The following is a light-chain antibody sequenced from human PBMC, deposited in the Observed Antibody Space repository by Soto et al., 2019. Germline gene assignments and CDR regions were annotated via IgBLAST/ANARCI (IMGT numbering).Light chain of an antibody. J-gene: IGKJ1*01. V-gene: IGKV4-1*01. Sequence: DIVMTQSPDSLAVSLGERATINCKSSQSVLYSSNNKNYLAWYQQKPGQPPKLLIYWASTREFGVPDRFSGSGSGTDFTLTISSLQAEDVAVYYCQQYFITPWTLGQGTKVEIK. CDR2: WAS. CDR3: QQYFITPWT. CDR1: QSVLYSSNNKNY.